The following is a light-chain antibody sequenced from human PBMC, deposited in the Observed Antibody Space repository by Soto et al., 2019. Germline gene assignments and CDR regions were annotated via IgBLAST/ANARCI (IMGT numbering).Light chain of an antibody. CDR2: KTS. V-gene: IGKV1-5*03. CDR3: QHYNSYSEA. Sequence: DIQMTQSPSTLSAFVGDRVTITCRASQSISPWLAWYQQKPGKVPKLLIHKTSSLESGVPSRFSGSGSGTEFALTISSLQPDDFATYYCQHYNSYSEAFGQGTKVDIK. J-gene: IGKJ1*01. CDR1: QSISPW.